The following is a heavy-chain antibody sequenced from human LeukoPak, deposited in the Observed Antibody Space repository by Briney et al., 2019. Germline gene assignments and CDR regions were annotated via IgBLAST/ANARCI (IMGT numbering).Heavy chain of an antibody. Sequence: PSETLSLTCTVSGGSISSYYWSWIRQPPGKGLEWIGYIYYSGSTNYNPSLKSRVTISVDTSKNQFSLKLSSVTAADTAVYYCARGNGTPYYFDYWGQGTLVTVSS. CDR1: GGSISSYY. V-gene: IGHV4-59*12. D-gene: IGHD1-1*01. J-gene: IGHJ4*02. CDR2: IYYSGST. CDR3: ARGNGTPYYFDY.